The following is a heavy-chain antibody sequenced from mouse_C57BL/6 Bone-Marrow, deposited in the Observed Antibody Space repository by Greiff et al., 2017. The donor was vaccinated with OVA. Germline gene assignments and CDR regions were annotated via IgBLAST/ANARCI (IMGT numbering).Heavy chain of an antibody. CDR3: TRGYSNYYAMDY. CDR1: GYTFTDYE. J-gene: IGHJ4*01. V-gene: IGHV1-15*01. Sequence: VHLVESGAELVRPGASVTLSCKASGYTFTDYEMHWVKQTPVHGLAWIGAIDPETGGPAYNQKFKGKAILTADKSSSTAYMELRSLTSEDSAVYYCTRGYSNYYAMDYWGQGTSVTVSS. CDR2: IDPETGGP. D-gene: IGHD2-5*01.